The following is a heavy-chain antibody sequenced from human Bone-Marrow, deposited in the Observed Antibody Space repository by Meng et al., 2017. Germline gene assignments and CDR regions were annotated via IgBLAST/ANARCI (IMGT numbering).Heavy chain of an antibody. CDR3: ARSIIRSVFGGGYYYYGMDV. D-gene: IGHD3-16*01. CDR2: INGVFRTK. V-gene: IGHV1-69*05. Sequence: SVKVSCKASGGIFTNSVIGWVRQAPGQGLEWMGGINGVFRTKDIARKFQGRVTITRDTSASTAYMELSSLRSEDTAVYYCARSIIRSVFGGGYYYYGMDVWGQGTTVTVSS. CDR1: GGIFTNSV. J-gene: IGHJ6*02.